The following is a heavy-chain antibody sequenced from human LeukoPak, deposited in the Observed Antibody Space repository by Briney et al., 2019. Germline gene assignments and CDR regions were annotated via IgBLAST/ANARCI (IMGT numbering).Heavy chain of an antibody. J-gene: IGHJ6*02. CDR1: GYTFTSYY. V-gene: IGHV1-8*02. CDR3: ARGGVIAVAYTTKTYYYYYGMDV. D-gene: IGHD6-19*01. CDR2: MNPNSGNT. Sequence: GASVKVSRKASGYTFTSYYMHWVRQAPGQGLEWMGWMNPNSGNTGYAQKFQGRVTMTRNTSISTAYMELSSLRSEDTAVYYCARGGVIAVAYTTKTYYYYYGMDVWGQGTTVTVSS.